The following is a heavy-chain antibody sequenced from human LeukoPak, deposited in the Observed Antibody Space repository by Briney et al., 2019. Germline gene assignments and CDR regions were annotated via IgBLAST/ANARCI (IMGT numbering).Heavy chain of an antibody. D-gene: IGHD3-22*01. Sequence: PGASLRLSCAASGFTFSSYAMSWVRQAPGKGLEWVSAISGSGGSTYYADSVKGRFTISRDNSKNTLYLQMNSLRAEDTAVYYCAKAHLHDYYESSGYYFELDYWGQGALVTVSS. CDR3: AKAHLHDYYESSGYYFELDY. V-gene: IGHV3-23*01. CDR2: ISGSGGST. J-gene: IGHJ4*02. CDR1: GFTFSSYA.